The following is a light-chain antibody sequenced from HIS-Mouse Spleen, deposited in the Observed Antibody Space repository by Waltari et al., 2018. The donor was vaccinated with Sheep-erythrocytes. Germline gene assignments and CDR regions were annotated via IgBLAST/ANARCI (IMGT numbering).Light chain of an antibody. CDR1: ALPKKY. CDR2: EDS. J-gene: IGLJ3*02. Sequence: SYELTQPPSVSVSPGKTARITCSGDALPKKYAYWYQQKSGQAPVLVIYEDSKRPSGIPEGFSGSTSGTIATLTISGAQVEDEADYYCYSTDSSGNHWVFGGGTKLTVL. V-gene: IGLV3-10*01. CDR3: YSTDSSGNHWV.